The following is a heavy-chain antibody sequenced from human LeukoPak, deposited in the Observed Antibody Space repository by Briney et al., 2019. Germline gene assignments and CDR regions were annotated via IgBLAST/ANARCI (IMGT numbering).Heavy chain of an antibody. CDR3: ARQGCVTTSCFFKRAFDI. J-gene: IGHJ3*02. CDR1: GDSISSSPYH. D-gene: IGHD2-2*01. Sequence: SETLSLTCTVSGDSISSSPYHWAWIRQPPGKGLEWIATIYHSGTTFYNPSLKSRVTISVDTSKNQFSLNLSSVTAADTAVYYCARQGCVTTSCFFKRAFDIWGQGTLVTVSS. V-gene: IGHV4-39*01. CDR2: IYHSGTT.